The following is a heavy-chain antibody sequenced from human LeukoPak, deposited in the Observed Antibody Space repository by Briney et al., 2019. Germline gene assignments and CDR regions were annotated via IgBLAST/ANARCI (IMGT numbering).Heavy chain of an antibody. Sequence: GASVKLSCNASGYTFTSYDINWVRQATGQGLEWMGWMTPNSGNTGYAQKFQGRVTITRNTSIRTAYMELQSLRSGDAAVYYCSRGLRCSGSPGIGYWGQGTLVTVSS. CDR2: MTPNSGNT. V-gene: IGHV1-8*03. CDR3: SRGLRCSGSPGIGY. CDR1: GYTFTSYD. D-gene: IGHD3-10*02. J-gene: IGHJ4*02.